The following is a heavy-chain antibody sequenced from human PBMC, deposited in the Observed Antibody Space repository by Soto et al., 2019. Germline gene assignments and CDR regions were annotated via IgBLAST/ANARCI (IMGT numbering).Heavy chain of an antibody. Sequence: SETLSLTCTVSGGSISSSSYYWGWIRQPPGKGLEWIGSIYYSGSTYYNPSLKSRVTISVDTSKNQFSLKLSSVTAADTAVYYCATAYYYGSGSYYHDAFDIWGQGTMVTVSS. CDR2: IYYSGST. V-gene: IGHV4-39*01. CDR3: ATAYYYGSGSYYHDAFDI. D-gene: IGHD3-10*01. CDR1: GGSISSSSYY. J-gene: IGHJ3*02.